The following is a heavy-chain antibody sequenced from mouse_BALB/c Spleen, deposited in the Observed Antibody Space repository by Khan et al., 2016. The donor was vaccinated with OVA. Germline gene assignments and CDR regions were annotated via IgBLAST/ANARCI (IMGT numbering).Heavy chain of an antibody. J-gene: IGHJ4*01. CDR2: IWAGGSK. V-gene: IGHV2-6-5*01. CDR1: GFSLTDYA. CDR3: AKDPPYYAMDY. Sequence: QVQLKQSGPGLVAPSQSLSITCTVSGFSLTDYAVSWIRQTPGKGLEWLGVIWAGGSKYNNSALKSRLSISKDNSRSQVFLNMNSLQTDDTAMYYCAKDPPYYAMDYWGQGTSVTVSS.